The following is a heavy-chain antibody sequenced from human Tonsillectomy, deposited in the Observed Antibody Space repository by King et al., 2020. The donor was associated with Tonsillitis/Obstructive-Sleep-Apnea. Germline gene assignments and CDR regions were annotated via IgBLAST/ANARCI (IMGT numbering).Heavy chain of an antibody. CDR3: ARLTRITVFGVMIRRGYVDY. CDR2: ISPGDSET. J-gene: IGHJ4*02. Sequence: VQLVESGAEVKKPGESLRISCKGSGYNFTSYWIGWVRQMPGKGLEWMGIISPGDSETRISPSFQGHVTMSADKSISTAYVGLSSLRASGTALYYCARLTRITVFGVMIRRGYVDYWGQGTLVTVSS. V-gene: IGHV5-51*01. CDR1: GYNFTSYW. D-gene: IGHD3-3*01.